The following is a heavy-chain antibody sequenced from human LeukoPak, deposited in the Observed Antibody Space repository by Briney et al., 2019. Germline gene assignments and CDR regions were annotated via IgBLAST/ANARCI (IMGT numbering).Heavy chain of an antibody. V-gene: IGHV4-59*01. D-gene: IGHD3-22*01. CDR1: GGSIRSYY. J-gene: IGHJ3*02. CDR2: IYNSGST. Sequence: SETLSLTCTVSGGSIRSYYWSWIRQPPGKGLEWIGYIYNSGSTNYDPSLKSRVTISVDTSKNQFSLKLSSVTAADTAVYYCARDFKYYDSSGYYAFDIWGQGTMVTVSS. CDR3: ARDFKYYDSSGYYAFDI.